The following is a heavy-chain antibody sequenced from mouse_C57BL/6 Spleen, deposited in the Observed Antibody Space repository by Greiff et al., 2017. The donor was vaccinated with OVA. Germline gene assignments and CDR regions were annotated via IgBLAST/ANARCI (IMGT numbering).Heavy chain of an antibody. CDR2: IRNKANGYTT. CDR1: GFTFTDYY. V-gene: IGHV7-3*01. Sequence: EVQRVESGGGLVQPGGSLSLSCAASGFTFTDYYMSWVRQPPGKALEWLGFIRNKANGYTTEYSASVKGRFTISRDNSQSILYLQMNALRAEDSATYYCARSHYYGTPYYAMDYWGQGTSVTVSS. D-gene: IGHD1-1*01. CDR3: ARSHYYGTPYYAMDY. J-gene: IGHJ4*01.